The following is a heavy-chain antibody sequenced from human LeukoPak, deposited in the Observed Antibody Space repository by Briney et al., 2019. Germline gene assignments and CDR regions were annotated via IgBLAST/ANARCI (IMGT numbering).Heavy chain of an antibody. CDR3: ARVRDGYNDAYDI. Sequence: ASVKVSCKTSGYTFTDYNLHWVRQAPGQRLEWMGIIKPSGGDTSYAQTLQSRVLMTRDTSPSTVYMELSSLKSEDTAVYYCARVRDGYNDAYDIWGQGTMVTVSS. V-gene: IGHV1-46*04. D-gene: IGHD5-24*01. CDR1: GYTFTDYN. J-gene: IGHJ3*02. CDR2: IKPSGGDT.